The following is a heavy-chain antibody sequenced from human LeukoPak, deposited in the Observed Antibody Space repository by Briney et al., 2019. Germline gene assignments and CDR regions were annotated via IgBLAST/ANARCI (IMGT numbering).Heavy chain of an antibody. J-gene: IGHJ4*02. CDR2: ISSSSSYI. Sequence: GGSLRLSCAASGFTFSSYSMNRVRQAPGKGLEWVSSISSSSSYIYYADSVKGRFTISRDNAKNSLYLQMNSLRAEDTAVYYCARDQGDAPYYYDSSGYYYDYWGQGTLVTVSS. D-gene: IGHD3-22*01. V-gene: IGHV3-21*01. CDR1: GFTFSSYS. CDR3: ARDQGDAPYYYDSSGYYYDY.